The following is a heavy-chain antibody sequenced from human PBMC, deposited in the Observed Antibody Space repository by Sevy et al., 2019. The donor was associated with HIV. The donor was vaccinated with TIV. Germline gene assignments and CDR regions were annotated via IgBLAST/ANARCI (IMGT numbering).Heavy chain of an antibody. CDR3: ARDLRKAVAGTSEGYYYGMDV. D-gene: IGHD6-19*01. J-gene: IGHJ6*02. Sequence: GGSLRLSYAASGFTFSSYDMLWVRQATGKGLEWVSAIGTAGDTYYPGSVKGRFTISRENAKNSLYLQMNSLRAGDTAVYYCARDLRKAVAGTSEGYYYGMDVWGQGTTVTVSS. V-gene: IGHV3-13*01. CDR2: IGTAGDT. CDR1: GFTFSSYD.